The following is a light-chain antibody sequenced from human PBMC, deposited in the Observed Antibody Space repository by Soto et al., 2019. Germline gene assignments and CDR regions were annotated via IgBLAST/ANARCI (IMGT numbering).Light chain of an antibody. Sequence: EIVLTQSPATLSLSPGDRATLSCRASQSVSSYLAWYQQKPGQAPRLLIYDASNRATGIPARFSGSGSGTDFTLTISSLEPEEFAVYHCQQRSNWPPFTFGPGTKVDIK. CDR2: DAS. V-gene: IGKV3-11*01. CDR3: QQRSNWPPFT. CDR1: QSVSSY. J-gene: IGKJ3*01.